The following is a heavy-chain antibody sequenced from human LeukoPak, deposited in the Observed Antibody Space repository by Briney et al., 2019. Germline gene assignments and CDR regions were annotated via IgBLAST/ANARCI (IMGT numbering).Heavy chain of an antibody. Sequence: PGRSLRLSCAASGFTFDDYAMHWVRQAPGKGLEWVSGISWNSGSIGYADSEKGRFTISRDNAKNSLYLQMNSLRAEDTALYYCAKDVNDYYDSSGIDYWGQGTLVTVSS. D-gene: IGHD3-22*01. CDR3: AKDVNDYYDSSGIDY. CDR2: ISWNSGSI. J-gene: IGHJ4*02. V-gene: IGHV3-9*01. CDR1: GFTFDDYA.